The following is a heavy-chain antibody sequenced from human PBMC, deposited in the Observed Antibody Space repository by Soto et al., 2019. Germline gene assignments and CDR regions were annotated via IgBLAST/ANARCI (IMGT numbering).Heavy chain of an antibody. Sequence: PGGSLRLSCAASGFTFSGSAMHWVRQASGKGLEWVGRIRSKANSYATAYAASVKGRLTISRDDSKNTAYLQMNSLKTEDTAVYYCTRHGISDYYGSGSPWDYWGQGTLGTVSS. CDR3: TRHGISDYYGSGSPWDY. CDR2: IRSKANSYAT. V-gene: IGHV3-73*01. CDR1: GFTFSGSA. D-gene: IGHD3-10*01. J-gene: IGHJ4*02.